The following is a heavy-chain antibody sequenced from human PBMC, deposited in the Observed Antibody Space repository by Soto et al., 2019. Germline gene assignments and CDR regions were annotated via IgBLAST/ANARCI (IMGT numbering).Heavy chain of an antibody. CDR2: MSYDGSNK. CDR1: GFTFSRYV. Sequence: QVQLVESGGGVVQPGTSMRLSCIASGFTFSRYVMHWVRQAPGTGLEWVAVMSYDGSNKWYADSVEGRFDFSRDTSKNTLFLEMNSVRAEDTGLYYWVKNSYYETWTGFDYFDYWGQGVPVTFSS. V-gene: IGHV3-30*18. D-gene: IGHD3-9*01. J-gene: IGHJ4*02. CDR3: VKNSYYETWTGFDYFDY.